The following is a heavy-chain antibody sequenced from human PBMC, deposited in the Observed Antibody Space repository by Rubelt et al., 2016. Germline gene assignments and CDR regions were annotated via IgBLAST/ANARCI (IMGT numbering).Heavy chain of an antibody. CDR3: ARQRIVRDMTIGGWFDP. CDR1: GGSISSSSYY. J-gene: IGHJ5*02. Sequence: QLQLQESGPGLVKPPETLSLTCTVSGGSISSSSYYWGWIRQPPGKGLEWIGSIYYSGSTYYNPSLKSRVTIPVDTSKNQCSLKLSSVTAADTAVYYCARQRIVRDMTIGGWFDPWGQGSLVTVSS. D-gene: IGHD1-26*01. V-gene: IGHV4-39*07. CDR2: IYYSGST.